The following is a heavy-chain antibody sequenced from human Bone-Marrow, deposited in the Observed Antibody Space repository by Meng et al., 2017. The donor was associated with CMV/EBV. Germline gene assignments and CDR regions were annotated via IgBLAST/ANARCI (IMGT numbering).Heavy chain of an antibody. CDR2: IKQDGSEK. V-gene: IGHV3-7*01. D-gene: IGHD6-6*01. Sequence: GGSLRLSCAASGFTFSSYWMSWVRQAPGKGLEWVANIKQDGSEKYYVDSVKGRFTISRDNAKNSLYLQMNSLRAEDTAVYYCARDIGVRIAARLIYYYGMDVWGPGTTVTVSS. J-gene: IGHJ6*02. CDR3: ARDIGVRIAARLIYYYGMDV. CDR1: GFTFSSYW.